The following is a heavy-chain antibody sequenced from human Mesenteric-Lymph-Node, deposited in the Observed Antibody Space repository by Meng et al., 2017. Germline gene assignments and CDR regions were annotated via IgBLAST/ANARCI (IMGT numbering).Heavy chain of an antibody. CDR1: GFTFSNSW. V-gene: IGHV3-7*01. Sequence: GGSLRLSCVASGFTFSNSWMTWVRQAPGKGLEWVANINQQGTETHYVDSVKGRFTISRDNAKNSLYLQMNSLRVEDTAVYYCARDSEYCGGDCYSWFDPWGQGTLVTVSS. CDR3: ARDSEYCGGDCYSWFDP. D-gene: IGHD2-21*02. CDR2: INQQGTET. J-gene: IGHJ5*02.